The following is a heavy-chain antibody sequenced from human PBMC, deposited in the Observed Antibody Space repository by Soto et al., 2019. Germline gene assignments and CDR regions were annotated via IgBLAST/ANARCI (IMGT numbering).Heavy chain of an antibody. CDR2: ISGSGATI. CDR3: VRTNGWFDP. Sequence: WGSLRLSCAGSGFTFSDYYLSWVRQAPGKGLEWVSYISGSGATIYYSDSVKVRFTISRDNADNSLVLQMNSLRAEDTAVYYCVRTNGWFDPWGQGTLVTVSS. CDR1: GFTFSDYY. J-gene: IGHJ5*02. D-gene: IGHD3-3*01. V-gene: IGHV3-11*01.